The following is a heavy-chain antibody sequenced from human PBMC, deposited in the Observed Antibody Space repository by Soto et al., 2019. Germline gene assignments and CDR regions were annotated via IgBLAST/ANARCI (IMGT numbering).Heavy chain of an antibody. CDR1: GFSLSTSGVG. CDR3: ARLITIFGVVIPNWFDP. V-gene: IGHV2-5*02. Sequence: QITLKESGPTLVKPTQTLTLTCTFSGFSLSTSGVGVGWIRQPPGKALEWLALIYWDADKRYSPSLKSRLTITKDTSKNQVVLTMTNMDPVDTATYYCARLITIFGVVIPNWFDPWGQGTLVTVSS. D-gene: IGHD3-3*01. CDR2: IYWDADK. J-gene: IGHJ5*02.